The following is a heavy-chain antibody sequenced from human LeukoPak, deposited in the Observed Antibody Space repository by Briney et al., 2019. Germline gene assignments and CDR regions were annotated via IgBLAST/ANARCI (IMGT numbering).Heavy chain of an antibody. CDR2: LSSRGGIM. J-gene: IGHJ5*01. D-gene: IGHD2-15*01. Sequence: GGSLRLSRAASGFTFSDYDMSWIRQAPGKGLEWVANLSSRGGIMYYADSLKGRFSISRDNAQKSLYLQMTSLRAEDAALYYCAKERIRAAVTGWFDSWGQGTLVTVSS. CDR3: AKERIRAAVTGWFDS. V-gene: IGHV3-11*04. CDR1: GFTFSDYD.